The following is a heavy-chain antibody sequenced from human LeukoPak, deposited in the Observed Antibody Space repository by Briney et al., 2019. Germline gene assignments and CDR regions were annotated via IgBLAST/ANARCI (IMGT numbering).Heavy chain of an antibody. CDR3: ARWIQLWLRPVSYFDY. J-gene: IGHJ4*02. Sequence: SETLSLTCAVYGGSFSGYYWSWIRQPPGKWLEWIGEINHSGSTNYNPSLKSRVTISVDTSKNQFSLKLSSVTAADTAVYYCARWIQLWLRPVSYFDYWGQGTLVTVSS. CDR1: GGSFSGYY. V-gene: IGHV4-34*01. D-gene: IGHD5-18*01. CDR2: INHSGST.